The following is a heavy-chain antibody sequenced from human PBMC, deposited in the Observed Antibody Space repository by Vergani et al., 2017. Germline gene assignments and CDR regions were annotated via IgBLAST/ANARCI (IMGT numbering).Heavy chain of an antibody. CDR3: AREGDCSSTSCYGSFDY. CDR2: INAGNGNT. J-gene: IGHJ4*02. V-gene: IGHV1-3*01. D-gene: IGHD2-2*01. CDR1: GYTFTSYA. Sequence: QVQLVQSGAEVKTPGASVKVSCKASGYTFTSYAMHWLRQAPGQRLGWMGWINAGNGNTKYSQMLQGRVTMTRDTSASTAYMERSSLRSEDTAVYYCAREGDCSSTSCYGSFDYGGQGTLVTVSS.